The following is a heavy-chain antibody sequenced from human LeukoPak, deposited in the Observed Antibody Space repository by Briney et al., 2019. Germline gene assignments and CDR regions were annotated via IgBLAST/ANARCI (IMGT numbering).Heavy chain of an antibody. CDR2: INHDGSEK. CDR3: ARPRDGYRSYFGY. J-gene: IGHJ4*02. Sequence: GGSLRLSCAASGFTFSSYWMNWVRQAPGKWLEWVATINHDGSEKYYLDSVKGRFTISRDSAKNSLYLQMTSLRVEDTAVYYCARPRDGYRSYFGYWGQGTLVTVSS. D-gene: IGHD5-24*01. V-gene: IGHV3-7*04. CDR1: GFTFSSYW.